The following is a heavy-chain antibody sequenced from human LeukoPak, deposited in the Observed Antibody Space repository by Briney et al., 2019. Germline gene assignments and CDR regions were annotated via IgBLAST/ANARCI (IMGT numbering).Heavy chain of an antibody. CDR2: IYYSGST. V-gene: IGHV4-39*07. CDR1: GGSISSSSYY. CDR3: ARGLGSGSYYGYYFDY. J-gene: IGHJ4*02. Sequence: PSETLSLTCTVSGGSISSSSYYWGWIRQPPGKGLEWIGSIYYSGSTYYNPSLKSRVTISVDTSKNQFSLKLSSVTAADTAVYYCARGLGSGSYYGYYFDYWGQGTLVTVSS. D-gene: IGHD3-10*01.